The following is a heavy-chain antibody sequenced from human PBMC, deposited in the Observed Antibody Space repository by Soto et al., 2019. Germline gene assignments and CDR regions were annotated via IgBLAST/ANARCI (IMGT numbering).Heavy chain of an antibody. CDR1: GFTFSSYS. D-gene: IGHD4-17*01. J-gene: IGHJ4*02. V-gene: IGHV3-48*02. CDR2: ISSSSSTI. CDR3: ASLLRWHFDY. Sequence: EVQLVESGGGLVQPGGSLRLSCAASGFTFSSYSMNWVRQAPGKGLEWVSYISSSSSTIYYADSVKGRFTISRDNAKNSLYQQMNSLRDEDTAVYYCASLLRWHFDYWGQGTLVTVSS.